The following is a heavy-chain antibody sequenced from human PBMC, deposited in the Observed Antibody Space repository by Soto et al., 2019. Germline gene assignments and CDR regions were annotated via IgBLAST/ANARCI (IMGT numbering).Heavy chain of an antibody. V-gene: IGHV4-59*01. Sequence: SETLSLTCTVSGRSIRSYYWSWIRQPPGKGLEWIGYIYYSGSTNYNPSLKSRVTISVDTSKNQFSLKLSSVTAADTAVYYCARGVSGSSGSPFDYWGQGTLLTVS. D-gene: IGHD1-26*01. CDR2: IYYSGST. J-gene: IGHJ4*02. CDR3: ARGVSGSSGSPFDY. CDR1: GRSIRSYY.